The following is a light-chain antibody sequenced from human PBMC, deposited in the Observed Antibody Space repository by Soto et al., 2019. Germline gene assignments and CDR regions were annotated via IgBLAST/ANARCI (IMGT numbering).Light chain of an antibody. J-gene: IGKJ1*01. V-gene: IGKV3-15*01. CDR2: VAS. CDR1: QIVSSN. Sequence: EIVMTQSPATLSVSPGERATLSCRASQIVSSNLAWYQQKPGQAPRLLIYVASTRATGIPARLSGSGSGTEFTITISSLQSADFSFYYCQQYNNWPPLTFGQGTKVEIK. CDR3: QQYNNWPPLT.